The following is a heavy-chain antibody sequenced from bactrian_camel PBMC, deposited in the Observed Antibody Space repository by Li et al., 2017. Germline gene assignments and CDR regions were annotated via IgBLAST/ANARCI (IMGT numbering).Heavy chain of an antibody. CDR2: IDTGGSRA. Sequence: HVQLVESGGGSVQSGGSLRLSCVVSGFTFSYYYMIWVRQAPGKGLEWVSSIDTGGSRAYYVDSVKGRFTISRDNAKNTLYLQLNSLKTEDTGMYYCANRGYYKDDDIARTPPNSWGQGTQVTVS. V-gene: IGHV3-2*01. CDR3: ANRGYYKDDDIARTPPNS. D-gene: IGHD2*01. J-gene: IGHJ6*01. CDR1: GFTFSYYY.